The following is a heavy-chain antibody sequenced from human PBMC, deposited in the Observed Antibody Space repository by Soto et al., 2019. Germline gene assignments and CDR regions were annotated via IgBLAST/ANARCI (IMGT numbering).Heavy chain of an antibody. V-gene: IGHV3-30*18. CDR2: ISYDGSNK. D-gene: IGHD4-17*01. CDR3: AKVRVYGESYYYGMDV. CDR1: GFTFSSYG. J-gene: IGHJ6*02. Sequence: PGGSLRLSCAASGFTFSSYGMHWVRQAPGKGLEWVAVISYDGSNKYYADSVKGRFTISRDNSKNTLYLQMNSLRAEDTAVYYCAKVRVYGESYYYGMDVWGQGTTVTASS.